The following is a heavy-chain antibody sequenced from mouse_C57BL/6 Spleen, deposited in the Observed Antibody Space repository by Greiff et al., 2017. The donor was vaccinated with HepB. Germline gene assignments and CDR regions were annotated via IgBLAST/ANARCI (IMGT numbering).Heavy chain of an antibody. D-gene: IGHD2-4*01. V-gene: IGHV3-6*01. CDR1: GYSITSGYY. Sequence: EVKLVESGPGLVKPSQSLSLTCSVTGYSITSGYYWNWIRQFPGNKLEWMGYISYDGSNNYNPSLKNRISITRDTSKNQFFLKLNSVTTEDTATYYCARWDYERDYYAMDYWGQGTSVTVSS. J-gene: IGHJ4*01. CDR2: ISYDGSN. CDR3: ARWDYERDYYAMDY.